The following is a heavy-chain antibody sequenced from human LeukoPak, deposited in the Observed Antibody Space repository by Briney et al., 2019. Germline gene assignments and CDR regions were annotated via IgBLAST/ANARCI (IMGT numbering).Heavy chain of an antibody. CDR1: GGSISSSNW. CDR3: ASSRDGYNHFDY. J-gene: IGHJ4*02. Sequence: SGTLSLTCAVSGGSISSSNWWSWVRQPPGMGLEWIGEIYHSGSTNYNPSLKSRVTISVDKSKNQFSLKLSSVTAADTAVYYCASSRDGYNHFDYWGQGTLVTVSS. V-gene: IGHV4-4*02. D-gene: IGHD5-24*01. CDR2: IYHSGST.